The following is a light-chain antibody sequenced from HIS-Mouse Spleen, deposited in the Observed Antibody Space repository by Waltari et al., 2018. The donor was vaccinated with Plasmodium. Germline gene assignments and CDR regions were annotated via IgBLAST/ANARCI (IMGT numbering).Light chain of an antibody. CDR2: DAS. Sequence: DIQMTQSPSSLSASVGDRVPITFQASQDISNYLNWYQQKTGKAPKLLIYDASNLETGVPSRFSGSGSGTDFTFTISSLQPEDIATYYCQQYDNLPYTFGQGTKLEIK. CDR1: QDISNY. J-gene: IGKJ2*01. V-gene: IGKV1-33*01. CDR3: QQYDNLPYT.